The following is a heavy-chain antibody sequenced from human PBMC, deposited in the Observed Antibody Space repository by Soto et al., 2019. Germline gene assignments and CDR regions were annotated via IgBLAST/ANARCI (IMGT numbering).Heavy chain of an antibody. J-gene: IGHJ4*02. CDR1: GFTFSNYA. CDR3: AKSPYTISWNHRLDY. D-gene: IGHD6-13*01. CDR2: ITASGSST. Sequence: EVQLLESGGGLVQSGGSLRLSCAASGFTFSNYAMSWVRQSPRKGLDCVWVITASGSSTYYADSVKGRFTIPRDNSKNIRFLQMSSLRAGDPAVYYCAKSPYTISWNHRLDYWGQGTLVPVSS. V-gene: IGHV3-23*01.